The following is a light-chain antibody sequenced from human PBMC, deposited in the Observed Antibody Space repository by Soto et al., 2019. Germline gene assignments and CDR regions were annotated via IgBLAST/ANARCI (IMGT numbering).Light chain of an antibody. V-gene: IGLV2-14*01. J-gene: IGLJ1*01. CDR2: DVT. Sequence: QSVLTQPASVSGSPVQSITLLCTGTSSDFGIYNSVSWYQQHPGKAPKLMIHDVTNRPSGDSSRFSGSRSGSTASLTISGLQAEDEADYYCSSFTSSSSYVFGPGTRSPS. CDR1: SSDFGIYNS. CDR3: SSFTSSSSYV.